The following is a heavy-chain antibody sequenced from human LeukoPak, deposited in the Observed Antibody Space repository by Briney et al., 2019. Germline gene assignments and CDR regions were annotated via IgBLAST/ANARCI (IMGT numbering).Heavy chain of an antibody. J-gene: IGHJ4*02. D-gene: IGHD5-12*01. CDR1: GFTFSSSS. CDR3: AKEIFSGLLYIDY. V-gene: IGHV3-23*01. CDR2: ITDAVGST. Sequence: GGSLRLSCAASGFTFSSSSISWVREAPGKGREWVSAITDAVGSTHYADSVKGRFTISSENSKNTVYLQMNSLRPEDMAVYYCAKEIFSGLLYIDYWGQGTLVTVSS.